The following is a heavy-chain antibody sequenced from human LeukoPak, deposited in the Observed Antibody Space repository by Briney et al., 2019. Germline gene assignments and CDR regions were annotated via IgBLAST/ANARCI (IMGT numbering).Heavy chain of an antibody. Sequence: KSSETLSLTCTVSGGSISSSSYYWGWIRQPPGKGLEWIGSIYYSGSTYYNPSLKSRVTISVDTSKNQFSLKLSSVTAADTAVYYCARRYYYDSSGWRNWGQGTLVTVSS. CDR1: GGSISSSSYY. V-gene: IGHV4-39*01. D-gene: IGHD3-22*01. CDR3: ARRYYYDSSGWRN. J-gene: IGHJ1*01. CDR2: IYYSGST.